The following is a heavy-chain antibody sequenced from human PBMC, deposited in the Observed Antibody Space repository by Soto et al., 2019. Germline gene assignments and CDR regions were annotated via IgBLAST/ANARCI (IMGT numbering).Heavy chain of an antibody. J-gene: IGHJ2*01. V-gene: IGHV3-48*02. CDR2: ISSSSSTI. Sequence: GGSLRLSCAASGFTFSTYSMNWVRQAPGKGLEWVSYISSSSSTIQYADSVKGRFTISRDNAKNSLYLQMNSLRDEDTAVYYCASYCISASCAYWYFDLWGRGTLVTVSS. CDR1: GFTFSTYS. D-gene: IGHD2-2*01. CDR3: ASYCISASCAYWYFDL.